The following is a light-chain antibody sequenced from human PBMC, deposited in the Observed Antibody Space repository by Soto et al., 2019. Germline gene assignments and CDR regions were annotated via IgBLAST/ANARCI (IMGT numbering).Light chain of an antibody. J-gene: IGKJ2*01. CDR1: QSVSNN. CDR2: GAS. CDR3: QQYKNWPPMYT. V-gene: IGKV3-15*01. Sequence: EIVMTQSPSTLSVSPGERATLSCRASQSVSNNLAWYQHKPGQAPRLLIYGASTRATGIPARFSGSGSGTEFTLTISGLQSEDFAVYYCQQYKNWPPMYTFGQGTKLEIK.